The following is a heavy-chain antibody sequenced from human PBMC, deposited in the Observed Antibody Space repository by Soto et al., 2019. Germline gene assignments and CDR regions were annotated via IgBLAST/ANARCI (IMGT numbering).Heavy chain of an antibody. CDR3: ARGWSSSWPY. CDR1: AGSISGYF. CDR2: VYDSGST. V-gene: IGHV4-59*03. J-gene: IGHJ4*02. Sequence: WGTLSLTCIVSAGSISGYFWSWIRQPPGKGLEWIAFVYDSGSTNYNPSLKSRVTVSVDTSNNQFSLKLISVTAADTAVYYCARGWSSSWPYWGQGTLVTVSS. D-gene: IGHD6-13*01.